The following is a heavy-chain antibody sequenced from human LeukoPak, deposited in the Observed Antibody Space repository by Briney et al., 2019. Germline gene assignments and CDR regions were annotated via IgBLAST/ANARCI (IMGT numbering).Heavy chain of an antibody. CDR2: VIPMFDTV. CDR1: GTFSTHA. V-gene: IGHV1-69*05. J-gene: IGHJ4*02. Sequence: SVKVSCKASGTFSTHALSWVRQAPGQGLEWMGRVIPMFDTVIYAQKFQDRVTITTDKSTSTAYMELSSLRSEDTAVYYCARDSKTLATEPGHFDYWGQGTLVSVSP. CDR3: ARDSKTLATEPGHFDY. D-gene: IGHD5-12*01.